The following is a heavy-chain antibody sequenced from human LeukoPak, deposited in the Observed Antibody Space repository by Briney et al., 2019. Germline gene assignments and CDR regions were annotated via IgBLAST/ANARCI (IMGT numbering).Heavy chain of an antibody. Sequence: PSETLTLACSVSDDSIRTNSYYWGWIRQPPGKGLEWVGSLHFSGTPYYSPSLSSRVAASRDTSNNQFSLTLKSVTATDTAVYFCTRGGDAHKLGNFWGPGILVTVSS. CDR2: LHFSGTP. CDR1: DDSIRTNSYY. D-gene: IGHD2-21*01. J-gene: IGHJ4*02. V-gene: IGHV4-39*01. CDR3: TRGGDAHKLGNF.